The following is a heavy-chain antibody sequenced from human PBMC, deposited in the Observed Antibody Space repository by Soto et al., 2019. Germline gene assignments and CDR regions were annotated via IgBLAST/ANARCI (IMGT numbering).Heavy chain of an antibody. CDR1: GFTFSSYA. CDR3: ANIVVPAAIGGPAPTNNKLVVRGVIIDTAADY. CDR2: ISGSGGST. V-gene: IGHV3-23*01. D-gene: IGHD2-2*02. J-gene: IGHJ4*02. Sequence: GGSLRLSCAASGFTFSSYAMSWVRQAPGKGLEWVSAISGSGGSTYYADSVKGRFTISRDNSKNTLYLQMDNLRAEDTAVYYRANIVVPAAIGGPAPTNNKLVVRGVIIDTAADYWGQGTLVTVSS.